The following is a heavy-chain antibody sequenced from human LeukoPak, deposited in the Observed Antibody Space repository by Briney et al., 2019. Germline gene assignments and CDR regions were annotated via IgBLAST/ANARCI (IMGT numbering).Heavy chain of an antibody. CDR3: GTLASVY. Sequence: PGGSLRLSCAASGFRFSSQDMHWVRQAPGKGLEWLAFIRNDGSLRYYADSVRGRFTVSRDISKNILYLQMNSLGAEDTAVYYCGTLASVYWGQGTLVTVSS. D-gene: IGHD3-3*02. V-gene: IGHV3-30*02. CDR2: IRNDGSLR. CDR1: GFRFSSQD. J-gene: IGHJ4*02.